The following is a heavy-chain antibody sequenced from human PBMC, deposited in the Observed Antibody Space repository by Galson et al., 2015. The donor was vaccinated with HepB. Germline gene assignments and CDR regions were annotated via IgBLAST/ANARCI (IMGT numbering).Heavy chain of an antibody. Sequence: ETLSLTCTVSGGSVSSGSYYWSWIRQPPGKGLEWIGYIYYSGSTNYNPSLKSRVTISVDTSKNQFSLKLSSVTAADTAVYYCARDRAAAGLYYFDYWGQGTLVTVSS. J-gene: IGHJ4*02. CDR2: IYYSGST. V-gene: IGHV4-61*01. CDR3: ARDRAAAGLYYFDY. D-gene: IGHD6-13*01. CDR1: GGSVSSGSYY.